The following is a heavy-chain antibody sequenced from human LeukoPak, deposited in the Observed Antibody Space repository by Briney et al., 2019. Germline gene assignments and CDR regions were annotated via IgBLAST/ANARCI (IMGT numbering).Heavy chain of an antibody. J-gene: IGHJ4*02. V-gene: IGHV3-30-3*01. Sequence: GGSLRLSCAASGFTFSTFSMYWVRQAPGKGLEWVALISHSGSEKYYADSVEGRFTISRDNSRNTLYLQMNSLSVEDTAFYYCAKDLANSWTTDYWGQGTLVTVSS. CDR1: GFTFSTFS. CDR3: AKDLANSWTTDY. D-gene: IGHD1-1*01. CDR2: ISHSGSEK.